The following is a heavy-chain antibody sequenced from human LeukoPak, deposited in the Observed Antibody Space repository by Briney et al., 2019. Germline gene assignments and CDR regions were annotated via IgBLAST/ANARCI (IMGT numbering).Heavy chain of an antibody. CDR1: GFTFDDYA. CDR3: AREGEGFDYVWGTYRYLDY. J-gene: IGHJ4*02. V-gene: IGHV3-21*01. CDR2: IGSSSDYM. D-gene: IGHD3-16*02. Sequence: GGSLRLSCAASGFTFDDYAMHWVRQAPGKGLEWVSSIGSSSDYMYYADSVKGRFTISRDNAKNSLYLQMNSLTAEDTAVYYCAREGEGFDYVWGTYRYLDYWGQGTLVTVSS.